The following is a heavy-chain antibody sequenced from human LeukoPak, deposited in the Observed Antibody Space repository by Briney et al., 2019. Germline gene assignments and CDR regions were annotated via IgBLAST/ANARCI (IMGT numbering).Heavy chain of an antibody. CDR2: INPNSGGT. CDR3: AREWDLSVSIHGYNGNELDY. CDR1: GYTFTGYY. V-gene: IGHV1-2*06. Sequence: ASVKVSCKASGYTFTGYYMHWVRQAPGQGREWMGRINPNSGGTNYAQKFQGRVTMTRDTSISTAYMELSRLRSDDTAVYYCAREWDLSVSIHGYNGNELDYWGQGTLVTVSS. D-gene: IGHD5-24*01. J-gene: IGHJ4*02.